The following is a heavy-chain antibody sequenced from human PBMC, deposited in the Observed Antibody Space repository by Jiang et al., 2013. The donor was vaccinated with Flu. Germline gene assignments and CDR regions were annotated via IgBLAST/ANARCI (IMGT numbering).Heavy chain of an antibody. CDR2: IDWDDDK. J-gene: IGHJ4*02. V-gene: IGHV2-70*11. CDR1: GFSLSTSGMC. Sequence: KPTQTLTLTCTFSGFSLSTSGMCVSWIRQPPGKAPEWLARIDWDDDKYYSTSLKTRLTISKDTSKNQVVLTMTSMDPVDTATHYCARISETTFNRHYDYWGQGTLVTVSS. CDR3: ARISETTFNRHYDY. D-gene: IGHD3-16*01.